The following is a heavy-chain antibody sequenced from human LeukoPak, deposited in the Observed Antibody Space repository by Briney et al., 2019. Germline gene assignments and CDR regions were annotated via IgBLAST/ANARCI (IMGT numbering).Heavy chain of an antibody. CDR2: VYYSGST. J-gene: IGHJ4*02. Sequence: PSETLSLTCTVSGGSISSHHWSWIRQPPGKGLEWIGYVYYSGSTTYNPSLKSRLTMPLDTSKNQFSLRLSSVTAADTAVYYCAGDFDSGSYRFDYWGQGILVTVSS. CDR3: AGDFDSGSYRFDY. V-gene: IGHV4-59*11. CDR1: GGSISSHH. D-gene: IGHD3-10*01.